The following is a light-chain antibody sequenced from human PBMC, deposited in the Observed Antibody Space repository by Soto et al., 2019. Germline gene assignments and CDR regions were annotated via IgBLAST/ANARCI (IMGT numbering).Light chain of an antibody. CDR3: HQYNHWLTWT. CDR1: QSVSSD. CDR2: SAS. Sequence: EIVMTQSPATLSVSPGERATLSCRASQSVSSDLAWYHQKPGQAPRLLIYSASTRATGIPARFSGSGSGTEFTLTISSLQSEDFAVYYCHQYNHWLTWTFGQGTKVDIK. J-gene: IGKJ1*01. V-gene: IGKV3-15*01.